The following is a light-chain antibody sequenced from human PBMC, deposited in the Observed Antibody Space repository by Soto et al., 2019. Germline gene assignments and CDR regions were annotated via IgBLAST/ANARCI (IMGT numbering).Light chain of an antibody. V-gene: IGKV1-5*03. J-gene: IGKJ4*01. CDR3: QQYSSFPLT. CDR1: ESFSSW. Sequence: DIPMTQSPSTLSASVGDRVTITCRASESFSSWLAWYQQKPGKAPKLLIYKASSLESGVPSRFSGSGFGTEFTLTISGLQPDDFATYYCQQYSSFPLTFGGGTKVEIK. CDR2: KAS.